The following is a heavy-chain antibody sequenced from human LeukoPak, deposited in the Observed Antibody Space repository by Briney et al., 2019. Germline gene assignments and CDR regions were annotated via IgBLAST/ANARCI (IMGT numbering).Heavy chain of an antibody. J-gene: IGHJ4*02. CDR3: ARDQRVTGRPDIDY. CDR2: ISSDGSST. Sequence: GGSLRLSCAASGFTFRNHWMHWVRQTPGKGLVWVSRISSDGSSTTYADSVKGRFAISRDNAKNTLYLQMNNLRAEDTAMYYCARDQRVTGRPDIDYWGQGTLVIVSS. D-gene: IGHD6-6*01. V-gene: IGHV3-74*03. CDR1: GFTFRNHW.